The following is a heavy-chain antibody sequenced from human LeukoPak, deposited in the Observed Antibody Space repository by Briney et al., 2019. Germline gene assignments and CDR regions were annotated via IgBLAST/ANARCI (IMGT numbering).Heavy chain of an antibody. Sequence: GGSLRLSCAASGFTFSTYSMNWVRQAPGKGLEWVSSISSSSTYIYYADSVKGRFTISRDNAKNSLYLQMNSLRAEDTAVYYCARDLGIRVAGPFFDYWGQGTLVTVSS. V-gene: IGHV3-21*01. D-gene: IGHD6-19*01. CDR1: GFTFSTYS. CDR2: ISSSSTYI. CDR3: ARDLGIRVAGPFFDY. J-gene: IGHJ4*02.